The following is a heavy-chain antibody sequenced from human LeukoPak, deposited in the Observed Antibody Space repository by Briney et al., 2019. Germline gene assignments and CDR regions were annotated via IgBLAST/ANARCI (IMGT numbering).Heavy chain of an antibody. CDR2: IYHSGST. J-gene: IGHJ3*02. Sequence: SETLSLTCAVSGGSISSTNWWSWVRQPPGKGLEWIGEIYHSGSTNNNPSLRSRVTISVDKSKNQFSLKLSSVTAADTAVYYCARERPSPATAAFEIWGQGTLVTVSS. V-gene: IGHV4-4*02. CDR3: ARERPSPATAAFEI. D-gene: IGHD2-21*02. CDR1: GGSISSTNW.